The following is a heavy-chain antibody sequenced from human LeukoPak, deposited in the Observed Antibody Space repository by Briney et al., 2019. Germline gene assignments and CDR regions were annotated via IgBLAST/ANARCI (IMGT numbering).Heavy chain of an antibody. J-gene: IGHJ1*01. CDR3: AKSRMIVVASRAEYFQH. Sequence: GGSLRLSCAASEFTFSSYAMSWVRQAPGKGLEWVSAISGSGGSTYYADSVKGRFTISRDNSKNTLYLQMNSLRAEDTAVYYCAKSRMIVVASRAEYFQHWGQGTLVTVSS. V-gene: IGHV3-23*01. CDR2: ISGSGGST. D-gene: IGHD3-22*01. CDR1: EFTFSSYA.